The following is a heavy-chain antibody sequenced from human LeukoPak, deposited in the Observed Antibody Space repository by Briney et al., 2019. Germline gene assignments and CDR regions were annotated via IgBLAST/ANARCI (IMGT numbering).Heavy chain of an antibody. Sequence: GGSLRLSCAASGFTVSSNYMSWVRQAPGKGLEWVSVIYRGDSTYYADSVKGRFTISRDNSKNTLYLQMNSLRAEDTAVYYCAKDLQQWPHEAFDIWGQGTMVTVSS. CDR3: AKDLQQWPHEAFDI. V-gene: IGHV3-53*01. CDR2: IYRGDST. J-gene: IGHJ3*02. CDR1: GFTVSSNY. D-gene: IGHD6-19*01.